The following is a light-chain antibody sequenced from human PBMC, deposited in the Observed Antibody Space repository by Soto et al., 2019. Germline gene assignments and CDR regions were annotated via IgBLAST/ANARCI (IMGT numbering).Light chain of an antibody. Sequence: EIVMTQSPAPPSVSPGERATLSCRASQSVSSYLAWFQQKPGQAPRLLIYDSFNRATGIPARFSGSGSGTDFTLTISSLEPEDFAVYYCQQRSNWPLTFGQGTRLEIK. CDR2: DSF. CDR3: QQRSNWPLT. J-gene: IGKJ5*01. V-gene: IGKV3-11*01. CDR1: QSVSSY.